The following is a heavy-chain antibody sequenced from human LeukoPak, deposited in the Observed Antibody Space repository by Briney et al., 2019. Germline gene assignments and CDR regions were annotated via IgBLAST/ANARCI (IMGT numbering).Heavy chain of an antibody. D-gene: IGHD3-22*01. CDR2: ISGSGGST. Sequence: GGSLRLSCAASGFTFSSYAMSWVRQAPGKGLEWVSAISGSGGSTYYADSVKGRFTISRDNSKNTLYLQMNSLRAEDTAVYYCAKDHINYYDSSGYYSALDIWGQGTMVTVSS. V-gene: IGHV3-23*01. CDR3: AKDHINYYDSSGYYSALDI. J-gene: IGHJ3*02. CDR1: GFTFSSYA.